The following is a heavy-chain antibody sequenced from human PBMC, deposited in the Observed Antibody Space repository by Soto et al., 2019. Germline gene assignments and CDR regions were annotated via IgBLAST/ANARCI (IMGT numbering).Heavy chain of an antibody. V-gene: IGHV4-31*03. Sequence: QVQLQESGPGLVKPSQTLSLTCTVSGGSITSSGYYWSWIRQHPGEGLEWIGFTSNSGSTSYNPSLKSRVTISVDASSNQFPLNLKSVTAADTAVYFCARGGGSTKVDYWGQGTLVTGSP. CDR2: TSNSGST. CDR3: ARGGGSTKVDY. CDR1: GGSITSSGYY. D-gene: IGHD2-2*01. J-gene: IGHJ4*02.